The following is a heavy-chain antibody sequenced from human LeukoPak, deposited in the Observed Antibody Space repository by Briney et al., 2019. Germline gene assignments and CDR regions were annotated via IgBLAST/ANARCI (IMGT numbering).Heavy chain of an antibody. Sequence: ASVKVSCKASGYTFTRYYMHWVRQAPGQGLEWMGWINPNSGGTNYAQKFQGWVTMTRDTSISTAYMELSRLRSDDTAVYHCARVKQWLVYDYWGQGALVTVSS. V-gene: IGHV1-2*04. D-gene: IGHD6-19*01. CDR3: ARVKQWLVYDY. J-gene: IGHJ4*02. CDR2: INPNSGGT. CDR1: GYTFTRYY.